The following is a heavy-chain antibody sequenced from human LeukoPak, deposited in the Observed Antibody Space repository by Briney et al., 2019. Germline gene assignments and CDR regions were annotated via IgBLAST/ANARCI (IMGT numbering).Heavy chain of an antibody. CDR2: VYIGGTT. Sequence: GGSLRLSCAASGFTVSSNYMSWVRQAPGKGLEWVSVVYIGGTTYYADSVKGRFTISRDNSKNTVYLQMNSLRVEDTAVYFCAREYYSGNYYVFDYWGQGTLVTVSS. D-gene: IGHD1-26*01. CDR3: AREYYSGNYYVFDY. CDR1: GFTVSSNY. V-gene: IGHV3-53*05. J-gene: IGHJ4*02.